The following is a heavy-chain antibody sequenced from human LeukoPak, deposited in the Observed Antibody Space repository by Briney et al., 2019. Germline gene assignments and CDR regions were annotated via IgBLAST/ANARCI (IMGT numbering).Heavy chain of an antibody. CDR3: APLPSFDYAFDI. Sequence: PGGSLRLSCAASGFTFSSYAMSWVRQAPGKGLEWVSAISGSGGSTYYADSVKGGFTISRDNSKNTLYLQMNSLRAEDTAVYYCAPLPSFDYAFDIWGQGTMVTVSS. CDR1: GFTFSSYA. D-gene: IGHD2-2*01. V-gene: IGHV3-23*01. J-gene: IGHJ3*02. CDR2: ISGSGGST.